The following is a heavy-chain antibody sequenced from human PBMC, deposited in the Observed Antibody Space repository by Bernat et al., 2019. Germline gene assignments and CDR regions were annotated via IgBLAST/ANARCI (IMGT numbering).Heavy chain of an antibody. D-gene: IGHD3-22*01. CDR3: ATYYYDSSGYYSRVY. Sequence: QLQLQESGSGLVKPSQTLSLTCAVSGGSISSGGYSWSWIRQPPGQGREWIGYIYHSGSTYYNPSLKSRVTISVDRSKNQFSLKLSSVTAAATAVYYCATYYYDSSGYYSRVYWGQGTLVTVSS. V-gene: IGHV4-30-2*01. CDR2: IYHSGST. J-gene: IGHJ4*02. CDR1: GGSISSGGYS.